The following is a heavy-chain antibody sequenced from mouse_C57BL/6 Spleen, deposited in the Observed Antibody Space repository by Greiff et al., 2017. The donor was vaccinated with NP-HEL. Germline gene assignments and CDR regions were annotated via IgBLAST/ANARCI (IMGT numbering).Heavy chain of an antibody. CDR3: ARRDYYGSPAWFAY. CDR1: GYTFTDYN. V-gene: IGHV1-18*01. CDR2: INPNNGGT. Sequence: EVQLQQSGPELVKPGASVKIPCKASGYTFTDYNMDWVKQSHGKSLEWIGDINPNNGGTIYNQKFKGKATLTVDKSSSTAYMELRSLTSEDTAVYYCARRDYYGSPAWFAYWGQGTLVTVSA. J-gene: IGHJ3*01. D-gene: IGHD1-1*01.